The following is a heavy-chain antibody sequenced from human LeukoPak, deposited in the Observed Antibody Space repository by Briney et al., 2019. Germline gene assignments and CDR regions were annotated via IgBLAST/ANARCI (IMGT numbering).Heavy chain of an antibody. CDR1: GGSINNYY. J-gene: IGHJ4*02. D-gene: IGHD2-21*02. Sequence: PSETLSLTCTVSGGSINNYYWSWIRQPPGKGLEWIAYIYYSGSTNYNPSLRSRVIISLDTSKNQFSLKLTSVTAADTAVYYCARGPHGDCPGFAYWGQGSLVTVSS. CDR3: ARGPHGDCPGFAY. CDR2: IYYSGST. V-gene: IGHV4-59*01.